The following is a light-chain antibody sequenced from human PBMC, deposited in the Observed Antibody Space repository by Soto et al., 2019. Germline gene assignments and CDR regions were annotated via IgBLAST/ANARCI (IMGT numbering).Light chain of an antibody. CDR1: QGVTTN. CDR3: QQYNNWPFS. Sequence: VMKLSPAGLSVYPGERVTLSCRAGQGVTTNFAWYQQKSGQSPRLLIYDVSTRATGVPARFSGTGSETDFTLTISGLQSEDSAVYFCQQYNNWPFSFGQGTRLEIK. CDR2: DVS. V-gene: IGKV3-15*01. J-gene: IGKJ5*01.